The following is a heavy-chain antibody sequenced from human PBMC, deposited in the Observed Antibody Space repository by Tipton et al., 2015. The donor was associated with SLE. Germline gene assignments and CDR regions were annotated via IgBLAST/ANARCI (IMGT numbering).Heavy chain of an antibody. CDR1: GGSISSSSYY. CDR3: ARGGLAALPWWFDP. Sequence: TLSLTCTVSGGSISSSSYYWGWVRQPPGKGLEWIGSIYYSGSTYYNPSLKSRVTISVDTSKDQFSLKLSSVPAADTALYYCARGGLAALPWWFDPWGQGTLVTVSS. CDR2: IYYSGST. J-gene: IGHJ5*02. D-gene: IGHD6-13*01. V-gene: IGHV4-39*01.